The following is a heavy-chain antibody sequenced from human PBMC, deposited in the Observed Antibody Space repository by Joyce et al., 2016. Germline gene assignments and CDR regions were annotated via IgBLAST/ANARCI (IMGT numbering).Heavy chain of an antibody. CDR3: TRSLPHGDGDKRATDI. CDR2: IHAGSGVT. Sequence: QVLLVQSGPAQKEPGASMTLSCKTSGYSFTNHALNWVCQAPGQGLGWMGRIHAGSGVTMFSQNFYDRVSITTDTSAITVYMEMRGLTSADTATYYCTRSLPHGDGDKRATDIWGQGTLVTVSS. D-gene: IGHD7-27*01. CDR1: GYSFTNHA. J-gene: IGHJ4*02. V-gene: IGHV1-3*05.